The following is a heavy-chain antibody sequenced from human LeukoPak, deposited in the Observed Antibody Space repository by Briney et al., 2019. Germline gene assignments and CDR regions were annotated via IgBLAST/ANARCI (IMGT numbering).Heavy chain of an antibody. CDR3: ARDRGYCSGGSCQNFDY. Sequence: VASVKVSCKASGYTFSGYYMHWVRQAPGQGLEWMRWINPNSGGTNYAQKFQGRVTMTRDTSISTAYMELSRLRPDDTAVYYCARDRGYCSGGSCQNFDYWGQGTLATVSS. D-gene: IGHD2-15*01. CDR2: INPNSGGT. V-gene: IGHV1-2*02. J-gene: IGHJ4*02. CDR1: GYTFSGYY.